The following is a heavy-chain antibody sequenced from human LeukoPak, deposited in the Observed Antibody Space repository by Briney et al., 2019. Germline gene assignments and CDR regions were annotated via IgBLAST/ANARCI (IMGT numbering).Heavy chain of an antibody. CDR2: ISGSGGST. CDR3: AKDLRARHGYYFDY. V-gene: IGHV3-23*01. Sequence: GGSLRLSCAASGFTFSSYAMSWVRQAPGKGLEWVSAISGSGGSTYYADSVKGRFTISRDNSKNTLYLQITTLRAEDTPVYYCAKDLRARHGYYFDYWGQGTLVTVSS. J-gene: IGHJ4*02. CDR1: GFTFSSYA.